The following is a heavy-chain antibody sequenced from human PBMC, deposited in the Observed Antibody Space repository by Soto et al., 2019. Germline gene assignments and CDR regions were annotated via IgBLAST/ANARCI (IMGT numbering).Heavy chain of an antibody. J-gene: IGHJ4*02. V-gene: IGHV3-66*01. Sequence: EMQLVESGGGLVQPGGSLRLSCAASGFTISSNYMSWVRQAPGKGLEWVSLIYSDGDTYYADSVKGRFTISRDNSKSALYLQMNNLRAEDTAVYYCARGGPRSGQTGYYFDYWGQGTLVTVS. D-gene: IGHD1-1*01. CDR3: ARGGPRSGQTGYYFDY. CDR2: IYSDGDT. CDR1: GFTISSNY.